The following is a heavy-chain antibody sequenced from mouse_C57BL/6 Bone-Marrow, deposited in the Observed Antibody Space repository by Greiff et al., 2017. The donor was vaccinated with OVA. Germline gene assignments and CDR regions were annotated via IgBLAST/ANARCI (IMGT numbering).Heavy chain of an antibody. CDR1: GFTFSSYG. V-gene: IGHV5-6*01. Sequence: EVNVVESGGDLVKPGGSLKLSCAASGFTFSSYGMSWVRQTPDKRLEWVATISSGGSYTYYPDSVKGRFTISRDNAKNTLYLQMSSLKSEDTAMYYCARGSFDYRGQGTTLTVSS. J-gene: IGHJ2*01. CDR2: ISSGGSYT. CDR3: ARGSFDY.